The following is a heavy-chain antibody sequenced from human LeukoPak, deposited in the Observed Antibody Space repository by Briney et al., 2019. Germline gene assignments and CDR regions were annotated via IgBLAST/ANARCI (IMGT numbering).Heavy chain of an antibody. CDR3: AREGVTAMYLY. J-gene: IGHJ4*02. Sequence: PSETLSLTCTVSGGSISSGGYYWSWIRQHPGKGLEWIGYIYYSGSTYYNPSLKSRVTISVDTSKNQFSLKLSSVTAADTAVYYCAREGVTAMYLYWGQGTLVTVSS. CDR1: GGSISSGGYY. CDR2: IYYSGST. V-gene: IGHV4-31*03. D-gene: IGHD2-21*02.